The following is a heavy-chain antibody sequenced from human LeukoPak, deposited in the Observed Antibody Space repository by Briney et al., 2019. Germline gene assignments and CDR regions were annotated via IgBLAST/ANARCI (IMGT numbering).Heavy chain of an antibody. V-gene: IGHV1-46*01. Sequence: GASVKVSCKASGYTFISYYMHWVRQAPGQGLEWMGIINPSGGSTSYAQKFQGRVTMTGDTSTSTVYMDLSSLRSEDTAVYYCARGLGGDFWSGYGRGGWFDPWGQGTLVTVSS. CDR2: INPSGGST. CDR3: ARGLGGDFWSGYGRGGWFDP. J-gene: IGHJ5*02. CDR1: GYTFISYY. D-gene: IGHD3-3*01.